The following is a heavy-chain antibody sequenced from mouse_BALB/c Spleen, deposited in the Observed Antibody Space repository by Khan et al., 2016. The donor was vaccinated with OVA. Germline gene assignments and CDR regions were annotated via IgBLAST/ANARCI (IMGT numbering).Heavy chain of an antibody. D-gene: IGHD4-1*01. J-gene: IGHJ3*01. CDR1: GFNIKDTY. CDR3: ARDYWDVFAY. Sequence: EVKLLESGAELVKPGASVKLSCTASGFNIKDTYMHWVKQRPEQGLEWIGRIDPANGNTKYDPKFQAKATLTADTSSNTAYLQLSSLTSEDTAVYYCARDYWDVFAYWGQGTLVTVST. CDR2: IDPANGNT. V-gene: IGHV14-3*02.